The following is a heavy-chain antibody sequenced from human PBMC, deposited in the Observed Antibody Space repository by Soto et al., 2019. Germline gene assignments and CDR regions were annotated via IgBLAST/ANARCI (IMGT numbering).Heavy chain of an antibody. D-gene: IGHD1-26*01. V-gene: IGHV4-59*01. CDR2: IYYSGST. Sequence: GHSSETLSLTCTVYGGSISSYFWSWIRQPPGKGLEWIGYIYYSGSTNYNPSLKSRVIISLDMSKNQISLKMSSVTAADTAVYYCARDLGKLGATTLAFWGQGTLVTVSS. CDR3: ARDLGKLGATTLAF. J-gene: IGHJ4*02. CDR1: GGSISSYF.